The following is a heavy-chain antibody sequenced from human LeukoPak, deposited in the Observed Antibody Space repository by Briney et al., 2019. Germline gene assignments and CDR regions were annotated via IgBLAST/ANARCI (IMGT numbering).Heavy chain of an antibody. D-gene: IGHD6-13*01. V-gene: IGHV7-4-1*02. CDR3: AGDSSSWFLSQMGFDY. J-gene: IGHJ4*02. CDR1: GYTFTSYA. CDR2: INTNTGNP. Sequence: ASVKVSCKASGYTFTSYAMNWVRQAPGQGLEWMGCINTNTGNPTYARGFTGRFVFSLDTSVSTAYLQISSLKAEDTAVYYCAGDSSSWFLSQMGFDYWGQGTLVTVSS.